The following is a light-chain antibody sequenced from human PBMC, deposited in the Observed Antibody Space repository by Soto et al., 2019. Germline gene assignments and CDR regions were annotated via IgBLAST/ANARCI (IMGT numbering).Light chain of an antibody. CDR2: DVS. Sequence: QSALTQPRSVSGSPGQSVTVSCTGTSSDVGDYNYVSWYQQHPGKAPKLMIYDVSKRPSGVPDRFSGSKSGNTASLTISGLQAEDEADYYCCSYAGDYSYVFGNGTKLTVL. J-gene: IGLJ1*01. V-gene: IGLV2-11*01. CDR3: CSYAGDYSYV. CDR1: SSDVGDYNY.